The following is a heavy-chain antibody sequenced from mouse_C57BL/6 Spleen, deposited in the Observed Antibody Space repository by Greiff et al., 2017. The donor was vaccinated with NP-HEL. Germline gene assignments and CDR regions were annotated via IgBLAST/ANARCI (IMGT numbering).Heavy chain of an antibody. CDR3: VRSYYYGSSLWYFDV. Sequence: DVHLVESGGGLVQPKGSLKLSCAASGFTFNTYAMHWVRQAPGKGLEWVARIRSKSSNYATYYADSVKDRFTISRDDSQSMLYLQMNNLKTEDTAMYYCVRSYYYGSSLWYFDVWGTGTTVTVSS. CDR1: GFTFNTYA. CDR2: IRSKSSNYAT. D-gene: IGHD1-1*01. J-gene: IGHJ1*03. V-gene: IGHV10-3*01.